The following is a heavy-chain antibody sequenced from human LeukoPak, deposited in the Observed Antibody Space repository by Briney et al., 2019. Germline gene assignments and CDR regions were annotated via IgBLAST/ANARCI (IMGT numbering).Heavy chain of an antibody. D-gene: IGHD6-19*01. CDR3: ARHQFSYSSGWYV. CDR1: GYSFTSYW. CDR2: IYPGDSDT. Sequence: GKSLKISCKDSGYSFTSYWIGWVRQMPGKGLEWMGIIYPGDSDTRYSPSFQGQVTISADKSITTVYLQWSSLKASDTALYYCARHQFSYSSGWYVWGQGTLVTVSS. J-gene: IGHJ4*02. V-gene: IGHV5-51*01.